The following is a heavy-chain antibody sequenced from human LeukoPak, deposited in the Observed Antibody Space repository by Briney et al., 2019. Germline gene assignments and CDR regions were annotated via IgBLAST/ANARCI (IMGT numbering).Heavy chain of an antibody. CDR1: GHTFTSYA. J-gene: IGHJ4*02. D-gene: IGHD3-22*01. CDR3: ARGDDSSGYYPLGY. CDR2: ISAYNGNT. V-gene: IGHV1-18*01. Sequence: GASVKVSCKTSGHTFTSYAMHWVRQAPGQGLEWMGWISAYNGNTNYAQRLQGRVTMTTDTSTSTAYMELRSLRSDDTAVYYCARGDDSSGYYPLGYWGQGTLVTVSS.